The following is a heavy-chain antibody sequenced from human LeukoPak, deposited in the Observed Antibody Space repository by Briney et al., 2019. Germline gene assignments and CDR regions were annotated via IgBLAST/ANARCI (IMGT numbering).Heavy chain of an antibody. CDR1: GGSISSSNW. D-gene: IGHD3-22*01. CDR3: ARGGGDYYDSSGFDY. J-gene: IGHJ4*02. V-gene: IGHV4-4*02. Sequence: SETLSLTCAVSGGSISSSNWWSWVRQPPGKGLEWIGEIYHSGSTNYNPSLKSRVTISVDKSKNQFSLKLSSVTAADTAVYYCARGGGDYYDSSGFDYWGQGTLVTVSS. CDR2: IYHSGST.